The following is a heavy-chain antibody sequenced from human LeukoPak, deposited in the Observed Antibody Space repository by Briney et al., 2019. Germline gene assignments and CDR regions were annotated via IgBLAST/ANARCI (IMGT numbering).Heavy chain of an antibody. J-gene: IGHJ4*02. CDR1: GFTVSSNY. Sequence: PGGSLRLSCAASGFTVSSNYMSWVRQAPGKGLEWIGYIYSSGSTSYNPSLKSRVTISVDTSNNQFSLKLSPVSAADTAVYYCARGDYGLYFFDHWGQGTLVTASS. CDR3: ARGDYGLYFFDH. CDR2: IYSSGST. D-gene: IGHD4-17*01. V-gene: IGHV4-59*06.